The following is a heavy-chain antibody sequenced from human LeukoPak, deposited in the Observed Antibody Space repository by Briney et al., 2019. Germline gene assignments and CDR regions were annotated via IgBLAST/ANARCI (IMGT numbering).Heavy chain of an antibody. CDR3: AKDQLERPEPNFDP. Sequence: GGSLRLSCAASGFTFSSYAMSWVRQAPGKGLEWVSAISGSGGSTYYADTVKGRFTISRDNSKNTLYLQMNSLRAEDTAVYYCAKDQLERPEPNFDPWGQGTLVTVSS. V-gene: IGHV3-23*01. D-gene: IGHD1-1*01. CDR1: GFTFSSYA. CDR2: ISGSGGST. J-gene: IGHJ5*02.